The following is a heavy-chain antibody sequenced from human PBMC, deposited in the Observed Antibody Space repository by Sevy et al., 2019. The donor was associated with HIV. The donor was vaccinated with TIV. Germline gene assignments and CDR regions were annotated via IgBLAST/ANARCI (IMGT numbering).Heavy chain of an antibody. CDR1: GYIFAHYW. CDR2: VYPGDSDT. D-gene: IGHD4-17*01. CDR3: ATTLTTYPYFFQF. Sequence: GESLKISCTASGYIFAHYWIGWVRHMPGKGLEWVGLVYPGDSDTGHSPSFEGHVAISADKSTNTAYLQTSVLKASDTAIYYCATTLTTYPYFFQFWGQGTPVTVSS. V-gene: IGHV5-51*01. J-gene: IGHJ4*02.